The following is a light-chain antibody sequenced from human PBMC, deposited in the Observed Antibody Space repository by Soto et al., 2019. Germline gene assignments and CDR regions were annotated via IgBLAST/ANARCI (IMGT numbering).Light chain of an antibody. J-gene: IGLJ1*01. V-gene: IGLV2-11*01. Sequence: QSALTQPRSVSGSPGQSVAISCTGTSSDVGGHNSVSWYQQHPGKAPKLMIYDVTKRPSGVPDRFSGSKSGNTASLTISGLRPEDETDYYCCSYAGTYTYVFGTGTKLTVL. CDR1: SSDVGGHNS. CDR2: DVT. CDR3: CSYAGTYTYV.